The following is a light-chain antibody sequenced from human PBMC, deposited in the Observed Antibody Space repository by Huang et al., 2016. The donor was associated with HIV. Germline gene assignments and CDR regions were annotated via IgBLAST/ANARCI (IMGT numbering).Light chain of an antibody. Sequence: EIILTQSPGTLSLSPGERATLSCRASQSVSSSYLAWYPQKPGQAPRLLIYGASSRAPGIPDRFSGSGSGTDFTLTISRLEPEDVAVYYCQQYGSSPLTFGGGTKVEIK. J-gene: IGKJ4*01. CDR2: GAS. V-gene: IGKV3-20*01. CDR1: QSVSSSY. CDR3: QQYGSSPLT.